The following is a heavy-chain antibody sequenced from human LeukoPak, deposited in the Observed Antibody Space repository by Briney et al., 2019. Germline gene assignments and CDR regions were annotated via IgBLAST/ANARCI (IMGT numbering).Heavy chain of an antibody. Sequence: SETLSLTCTVSGGSISSYYWSWIRQPAGKGLEWIGRIYTSGSTNYNPSLKSRVTMSVDTSKNQFSLKLSSVTAADTAVYYCARVGYSSSFGAFDIWGQGTMVTVSS. CDR1: GGSISSYY. J-gene: IGHJ3*02. CDR2: IYTSGST. V-gene: IGHV4-4*07. CDR3: ARVGYSSSFGAFDI. D-gene: IGHD6-13*01.